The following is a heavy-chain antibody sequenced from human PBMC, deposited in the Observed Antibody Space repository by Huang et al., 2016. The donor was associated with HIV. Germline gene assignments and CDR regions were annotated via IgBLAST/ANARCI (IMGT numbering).Heavy chain of an antibody. CDR1: CYPFTSYG. D-gene: IGHD3-22*01. CDR2: ISAYNGDT. J-gene: IGHJ3*02. Sequence: QIQLMQSGPELKKPGASVKVSCKASCYPFTSYGSTWVRTAPGQGPEWMGCISAYNGDTEYAQKVQGRVTLTTDTCTNIADMELRSLRSDDTAKYYCARDPKYHRIGYYRQRRGIDIWGQGTMVIVSS. V-gene: IGHV1-18*01. CDR3: ARDPKYHRIGYYRQRRGIDI.